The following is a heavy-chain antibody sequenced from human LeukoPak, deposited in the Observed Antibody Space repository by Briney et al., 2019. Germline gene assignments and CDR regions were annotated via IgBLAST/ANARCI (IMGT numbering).Heavy chain of an antibody. D-gene: IGHD1-26*01. CDR3: ARGPAKDRRWEY. V-gene: IGHV4-34*01. Sequence: NPSETLSLTCAVYGGSFSGYYWSWIRQPPGKGLEWIGEINHSGSANYNPSLKSRVTISVDRSKNQFSLKLSSVTAADTAVYYCARGPAKDRRWEYWGQGTLVTVSS. J-gene: IGHJ4*02. CDR1: GGSFSGYY. CDR2: INHSGSA.